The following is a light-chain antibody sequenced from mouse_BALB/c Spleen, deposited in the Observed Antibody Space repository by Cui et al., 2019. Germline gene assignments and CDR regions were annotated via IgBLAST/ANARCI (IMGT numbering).Light chain of an antibody. Sequence: QILLTQSPAIMSASPGEKVTMTCSASSSVSYMHWYQQKPGSSPKPRIYDTSNLASGFPARFSGSGSGTSYSLIISSMEAEDAATYYCHQRSSYPTFGAGTKLELK. CDR1: SSVSY. J-gene: IGKJ5*01. CDR2: DTS. V-gene: IGKV4-69*01. CDR3: HQRSSYPT.